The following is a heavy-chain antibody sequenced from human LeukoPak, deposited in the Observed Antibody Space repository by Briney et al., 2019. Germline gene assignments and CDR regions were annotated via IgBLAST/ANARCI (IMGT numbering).Heavy chain of an antibody. Sequence: PGGSLRLSCAASGFTFSSYTMSWVRQAPGKGLEWVSAISGSGGSTDYADSVKGRFTISRDNSKNTLYLQMNSLRAEDTAVYYCAKRPAYSYGAYFDYWGQGTLVTVSS. CDR2: ISGSGGST. V-gene: IGHV3-23*01. CDR1: GFTFSSYT. D-gene: IGHD5-18*01. CDR3: AKRPAYSYGAYFDY. J-gene: IGHJ4*02.